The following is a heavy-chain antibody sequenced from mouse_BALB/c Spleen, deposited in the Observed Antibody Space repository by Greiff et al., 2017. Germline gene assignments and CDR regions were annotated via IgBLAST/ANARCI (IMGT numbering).Heavy chain of an antibody. CDR3: ATREYFDY. Sequence: VQLQQSAAELARPGASVKMSCKASGYTFTSYTMHWVKQRPGQGLEWIGYINPSSGYTEYNQKFKDKTTLTADKSSSTAYMQLSSLTSEDSAVYYSATREYFDYWGQGTTRTVAS. CDR2: INPSSGYT. V-gene: IGHV1-4*02. J-gene: IGHJ2*01. CDR1: GYTFTSYT. D-gene: IGHD2-12*01.